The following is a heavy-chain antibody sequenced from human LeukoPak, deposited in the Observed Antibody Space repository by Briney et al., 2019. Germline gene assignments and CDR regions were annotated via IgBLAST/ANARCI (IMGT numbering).Heavy chain of an antibody. D-gene: IGHD2-21*01. CDR2: ISVTGNT. J-gene: IGHJ4*02. Sequence: GGSLRLSCNASGFTLSNYAMTWVRQGPRKGLEWVSAISVTGNTYHAESLKGRFTISRGNSKDTLYLQMRSLRAEDAGVYYCAKAPVTTCLGAYCYPIDLWGQGTQVTVSS. CDR3: AKAPVTTCLGAYCYPIDL. CDR1: GFTLSNYA. V-gene: IGHV3-23*01.